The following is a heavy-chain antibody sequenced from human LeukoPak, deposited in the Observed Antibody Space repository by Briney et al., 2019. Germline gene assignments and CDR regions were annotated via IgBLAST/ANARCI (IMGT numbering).Heavy chain of an antibody. CDR2: INPSGGST. Sequence: ASVKVSCKASGYTFTSYYMHWVRQAPGQGLEWMGIINPSGGSTSYAQKFQGRVTMTRDTSTSTVYMELSSLRSEDTAVYYCARELPISAATHAFDIWDQGTMVTVSS. CDR1: GYTFTSYY. CDR3: ARELPISAATHAFDI. D-gene: IGHD2-2*01. V-gene: IGHV1-46*03. J-gene: IGHJ3*02.